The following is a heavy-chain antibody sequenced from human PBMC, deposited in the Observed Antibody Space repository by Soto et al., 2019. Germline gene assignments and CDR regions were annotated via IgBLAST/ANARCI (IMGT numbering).Heavy chain of an antibody. D-gene: IGHD5-18*01. CDR1: GFSLTRSGVS. Sequence: QITLKESGPTLVKATQTLTLTCTFSGFSLTRSGVSVAWIRQPPGKALEWLALVYWDDDKRYSPSLKNRLTITKDTSRNQVVLTMTNMDPVDTATFYCAHSRRYTAFDIWGQGTLVTVSS. V-gene: IGHV2-5*02. J-gene: IGHJ3*02. CDR3: AHSRRYTAFDI. CDR2: VYWDDDK.